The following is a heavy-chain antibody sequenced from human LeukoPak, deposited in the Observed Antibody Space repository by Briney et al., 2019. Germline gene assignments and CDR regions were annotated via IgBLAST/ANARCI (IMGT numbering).Heavy chain of an antibody. CDR3: ARGKSGTELNWFDP. D-gene: IGHD1-26*01. Sequence: GSVKVSCKASGYTFTGYYMHWVRQAPGQGLEWMGWINPNSGGTNYAQKLQGRVTMTTDTSTSTAYMELRSLRSDDTAVYYCARGKSGTELNWFDPWGQGTLVTVSS. CDR2: INPNSGGT. J-gene: IGHJ5*02. V-gene: IGHV1-2*02. CDR1: GYTFTGYY.